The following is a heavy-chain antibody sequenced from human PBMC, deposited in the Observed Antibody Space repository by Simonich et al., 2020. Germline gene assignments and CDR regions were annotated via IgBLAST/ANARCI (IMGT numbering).Heavy chain of an antibody. CDR3: ARATRIAAAGYFDY. D-gene: IGHD6-13*01. Sequence: QVQLQESGPGLVKPSETLSLTCAVSGYSISRCYYWGWIRQPPGKGLEWIGSIYHSGSTYYNPSLKSRVTISVDTSKNQFSLKLSSVTAADTAVYYCARATRIAAAGYFDYWGQGTLVTVSS. CDR1: GYSISRCYY. CDR2: IYHSGST. J-gene: IGHJ4*02. V-gene: IGHV4-38-2*01.